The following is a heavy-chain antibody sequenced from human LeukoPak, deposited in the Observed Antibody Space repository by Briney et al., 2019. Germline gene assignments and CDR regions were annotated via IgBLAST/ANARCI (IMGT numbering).Heavy chain of an antibody. CDR3: ARGSPLIYGSGSYGVDY. CDR1: GYSFTSYD. D-gene: IGHD3-10*01. Sequence: ASVKVSCKASGYSFTSYDINWVRQATGQGREWMGWMNPNSGNIGYAQRFQGRLTMTTNTSISTAYMELSSLRSEDTAVYYCARGSPLIYGSGSYGVDYWGQGTLVTVSS. V-gene: IGHV1-8*01. J-gene: IGHJ4*02. CDR2: MNPNSGNI.